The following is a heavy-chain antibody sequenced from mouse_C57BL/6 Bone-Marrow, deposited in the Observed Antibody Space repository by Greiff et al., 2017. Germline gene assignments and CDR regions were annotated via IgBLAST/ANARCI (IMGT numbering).Heavy chain of an antibody. CDR1: GFNIKDYY. Sequence: VHVKQSGAELVRPGASVKLSCTASGFNIKDYYMHWVKQRPEQGLEWIGRIDPEDGDTEYAPKFQGKATMTADTSSNTAYLQLSSLTSEDTAVYYCTTRYYGSSYDWYFDVWGTGTTVTVSS. V-gene: IGHV14-1*01. CDR3: TTRYYGSSYDWYFDV. D-gene: IGHD1-1*01. J-gene: IGHJ1*03. CDR2: IDPEDGDT.